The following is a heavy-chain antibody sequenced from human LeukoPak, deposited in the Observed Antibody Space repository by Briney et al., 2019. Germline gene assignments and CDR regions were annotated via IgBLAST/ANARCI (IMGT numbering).Heavy chain of an antibody. Sequence: EASVKVSCKASGYTFTSYGISWVRQAPGQGLEWMGWISAYNGNTNYAQKLQGRVTMTTDTSTSTAYMELRSLRSDDTAVYYCARGDCSGGSCYRSRGAFDIWGQGTMVTVSS. CDR1: GYTFTSYG. J-gene: IGHJ3*02. V-gene: IGHV1-18*01. D-gene: IGHD2-15*01. CDR2: ISAYNGNT. CDR3: ARGDCSGGSCYRSRGAFDI.